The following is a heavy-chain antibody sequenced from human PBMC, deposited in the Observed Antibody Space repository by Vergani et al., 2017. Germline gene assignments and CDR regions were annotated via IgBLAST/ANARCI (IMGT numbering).Heavy chain of an antibody. J-gene: IGHJ5*02. CDR2: IYYSGTT. V-gene: IGHV4-30-4*08. CDR3: TRHWAVVAANNWFDP. Sequence: QVQLQESGPGLVKASQTLSLTCSVSGAYVGSGGYYWSWVRQRPGMGLDWIGYIYYSGTTYYNPSLESRVTMSVDTSKSQFSLQLSSVTAADTAVYYCTRHWAVVAANNWFDPWGQGTLVTVSS. CDR1: GAYVGSGGYY. D-gene: IGHD2-15*01.